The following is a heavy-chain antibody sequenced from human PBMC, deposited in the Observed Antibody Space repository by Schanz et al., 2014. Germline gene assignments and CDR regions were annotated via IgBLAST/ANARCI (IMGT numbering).Heavy chain of an antibody. Sequence: QVQLVESGGGVVQPGGSLRLSCAASGFTFSSYGMHWVRQAPGKGLEWVAFIRYDGSNNYYADSVKGRFTISRDNSKNTLYLQMNSLRAEDTAVYYCARDGVAATTDFEYWGQGALVTVSS. V-gene: IGHV3-30*02. J-gene: IGHJ4*02. CDR3: ARDGVAATTDFEY. CDR1: GFTFSSYG. D-gene: IGHD1-1*01. CDR2: IRYDGSNN.